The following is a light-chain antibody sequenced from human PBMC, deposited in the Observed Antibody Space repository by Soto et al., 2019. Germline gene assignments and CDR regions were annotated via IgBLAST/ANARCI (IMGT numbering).Light chain of an antibody. CDR2: DVS. J-gene: IGLJ1*01. Sequence: QSALTQPRSVSGSPGQSVTISCTGTSSDVGSYKDVSWYQHHPGKVPKLMIYDVSERPSGAPDRFSGSKSGNTASLTISGLQAEDEANYYCCAYADTFYVFGTGTKVTVL. CDR1: SSDVGSYKD. V-gene: IGLV2-11*01. CDR3: CAYADTFYV.